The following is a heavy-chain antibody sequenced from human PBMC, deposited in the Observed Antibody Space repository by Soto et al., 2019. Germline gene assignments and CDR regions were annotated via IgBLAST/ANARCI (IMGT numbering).Heavy chain of an antibody. Sequence: QVQLVESGGGVVQPGRSLRLSCAASGFTFSSYGMHWVRQAPGKGLEWVAGISYDGSNKYHADSVKGRFSVSRENSRNTLNLQMRSLRGEDTAVYYCAKQPQSGYDPSAFFDYWGQGILVTVTS. CDR2: ISYDGSNK. CDR1: GFTFSSYG. V-gene: IGHV3-30*18. J-gene: IGHJ4*02. D-gene: IGHD5-12*01. CDR3: AKQPQSGYDPSAFFDY.